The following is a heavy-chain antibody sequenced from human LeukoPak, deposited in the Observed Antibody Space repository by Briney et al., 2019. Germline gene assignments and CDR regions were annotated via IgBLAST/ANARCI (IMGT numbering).Heavy chain of an antibody. Sequence: PGGSLRLSCAASGFTFSSYAMSWVRQAPGKGLEWVSAISGSGGSTYYADSVKGRYTISRDNSKNTLYLQMNSLRAEDTAVYYCANYGGVITKDAFDTWGQGTMVTVSS. CDR2: ISGSGGST. CDR1: GFTFSSYA. CDR3: ANYGGVITKDAFDT. J-gene: IGHJ3*02. D-gene: IGHD3-10*01. V-gene: IGHV3-23*01.